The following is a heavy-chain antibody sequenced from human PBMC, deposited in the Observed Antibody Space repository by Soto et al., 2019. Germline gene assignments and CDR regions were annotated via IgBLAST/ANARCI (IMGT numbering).Heavy chain of an antibody. D-gene: IGHD3-22*01. CDR2: IIPIFGTA. CDR1: GGTFSSYA. Sequence: QVQLVQSGAEVKKPGSSVKVSCKASGGTFSSYAISWVRQAPGQGLEWMGGIIPIFGTANYAQKFQGRGTITADESTRTAYMEMSSLRSEDTAVYYCARGMYYYDSSGYYYAGDYYYGMDVWGQGTTVTVSS. V-gene: IGHV1-69*01. CDR3: ARGMYYYDSSGYYYAGDYYYGMDV. J-gene: IGHJ6*02.